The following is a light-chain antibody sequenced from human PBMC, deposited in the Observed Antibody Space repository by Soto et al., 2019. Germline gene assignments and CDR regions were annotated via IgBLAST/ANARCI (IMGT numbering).Light chain of an antibody. CDR3: GSHAGSSMV. CDR1: NSDVGRYNY. CDR2: DVS. V-gene: IGLV2-8*01. Sequence: QPVLTQPPSASGSPGQSVTISCTGTNSDVGRYNYVSWYQQHPGNAPKLIIYDVSERSSGVPDRFSGSKSGNTASLTVSGLQAEDEADYYCGSHAGSSMVFGGGTKLTVL. J-gene: IGLJ2*01.